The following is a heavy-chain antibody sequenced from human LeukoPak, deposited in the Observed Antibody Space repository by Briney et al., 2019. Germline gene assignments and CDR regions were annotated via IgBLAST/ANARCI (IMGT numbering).Heavy chain of an antibody. Sequence: SETLSLTCGVSGGSISGTNWWSWVRQPPGQGLEWIGEISLAGQTNYNPSLNGRVTISVDTSKNQFSLKLRSVTAADTAVYYCARRLGGSGSYYYWGQGTLVTVSS. V-gene: IGHV4-4*02. CDR1: GGSISGTNW. CDR3: ARRLGGSGSYYY. D-gene: IGHD3-10*01. J-gene: IGHJ4*02. CDR2: ISLAGQT.